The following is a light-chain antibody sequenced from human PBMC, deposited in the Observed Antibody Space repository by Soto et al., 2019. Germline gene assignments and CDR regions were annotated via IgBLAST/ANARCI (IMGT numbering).Light chain of an antibody. V-gene: IGLV2-23*01. CDR1: RSDVGSYNL. J-gene: IGLJ2*01. CDR3: CSYAGSSSLV. Sequence: QSVLTQPASVSGSPGQSITISCTGTRSDVGSYNLVSWYQQHPTKAPKLMIYEGNKRPSGVSSRFSGSKSGNTASLTISGLQADDEADYYCCSYAGSSSLVFGGGTKLTVL. CDR2: EGN.